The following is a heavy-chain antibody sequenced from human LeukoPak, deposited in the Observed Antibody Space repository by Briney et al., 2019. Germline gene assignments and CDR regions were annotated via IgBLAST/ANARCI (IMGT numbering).Heavy chain of an antibody. D-gene: IGHD3-9*01. V-gene: IGHV3-74*01. Sequence: GGSLRLSCGASGFTFSTYWMHWVRQASGKGLVWVSRISPDGSATGYADSVRGRFTISRDNAKNTLYLQMNSLRAEDTAVYYCTRDFDAATGYWGQGTLVTVSS. CDR3: TRDFDAATGY. CDR1: GFTFSTYW. CDR2: ISPDGSAT. J-gene: IGHJ4*02.